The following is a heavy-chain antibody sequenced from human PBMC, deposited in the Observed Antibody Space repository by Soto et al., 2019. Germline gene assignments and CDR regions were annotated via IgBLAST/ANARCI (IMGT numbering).Heavy chain of an antibody. J-gene: IGHJ5*02. D-gene: IGHD3-3*02. V-gene: IGHV4-59*08. Sequence: SETLSLTCSVSGGSISSYYWSWIRQPPGKGLEWIGYIYYSGSTNSNPSLKSRVTISVDTSKNQFSLKLSSVTAADTAVYYCARHPRGRGPDPYIFRFDPWGQGTLVTVSS. CDR3: ARHPRGRGPDPYIFRFDP. CDR2: IYYSGST. CDR1: GGSISSYY.